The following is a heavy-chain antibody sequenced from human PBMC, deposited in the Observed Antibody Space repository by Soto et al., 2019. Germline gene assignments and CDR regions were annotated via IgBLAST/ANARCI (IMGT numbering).Heavy chain of an antibody. V-gene: IGHV3-30-3*01. CDR1: GFTFSSYA. CDR3: ARDEEPIGDFWSGYSDY. Sequence: GGSLRLSCAASGFTFSSYAMHWVRQAPGKGLEWVAVISYDGSNKYYADSVKGRFTISRDNSKNTLYLQMNSLRAEDTAVYYCARDEEPIGDFWSGYSDYWGQGTLVTVSS. J-gene: IGHJ4*02. D-gene: IGHD3-3*01. CDR2: ISYDGSNK.